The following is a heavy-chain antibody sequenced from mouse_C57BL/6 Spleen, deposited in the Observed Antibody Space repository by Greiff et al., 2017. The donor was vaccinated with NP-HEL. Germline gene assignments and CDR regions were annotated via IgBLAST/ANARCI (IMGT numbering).Heavy chain of an antibody. D-gene: IGHD1-1*01. J-gene: IGHJ2*01. V-gene: IGHV1-39*01. CDR3: AKGGFITTVVGGYYFDY. CDR1: GYSFTDYN. Sequence: EVQLQQSGPELVKPGASVKISCKASGYSFTDYNMNWVKQSNGKSLEWIGVINPNYGTTSYNQKFKGKATLTVDQSSSTAYMQLNSLTSEDSAVYYCAKGGFITTVVGGYYFDYWGQGTTLTVSS. CDR2: INPNYGTT.